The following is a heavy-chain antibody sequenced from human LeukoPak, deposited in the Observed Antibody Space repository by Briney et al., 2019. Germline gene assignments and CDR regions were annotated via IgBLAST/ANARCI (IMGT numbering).Heavy chain of an antibody. CDR1: GYTFTGYY. Sequence: ASVKVSCKASGYTFTGYYMHWVRQAPGQGLEWMGIINPSGGSTSYAQKFQGRVTMTRDMSTSTVYMELSSLRSEDTAVYYCASDLPGNGVNYWGQGTLVTVSS. V-gene: IGHV1-46*01. CDR2: INPSGGST. CDR3: ASDLPGNGVNY. J-gene: IGHJ4*02. D-gene: IGHD2-8*01.